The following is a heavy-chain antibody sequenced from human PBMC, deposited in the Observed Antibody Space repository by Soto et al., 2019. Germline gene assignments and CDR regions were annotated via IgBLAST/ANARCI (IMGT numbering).Heavy chain of an antibody. CDR2: ISYDGSNK. V-gene: IGHV3-30*18. CDR1: GFTFSSYG. CDR3: AKAGSFRGGFGYYYGMDV. D-gene: IGHD3-16*01. J-gene: IGHJ6*02. Sequence: GGSLRLSCVASGFTFSSYGMHWVRQAPGKGLEWVAVISYDGSNKYYADSVKGRFTISRDNSKNTLYLQMNSLRAEDTAVYYCAKAGSFRGGFGYYYGMDVWGQGTTVTVSS.